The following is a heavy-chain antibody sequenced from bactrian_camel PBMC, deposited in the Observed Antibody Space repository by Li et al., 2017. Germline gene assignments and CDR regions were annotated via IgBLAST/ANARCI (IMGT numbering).Heavy chain of an antibody. CDR3: AKGDRSYGDSCRNKY. CDR2: IKRDGGIA. CDR1: GYIPSGTC. D-gene: IGHD6*01. V-gene: IGHV3S1*01. Sequence: HVQLVESGGGSVQTGGSLRLSCATSGYIPSGTCMYWFRQIPGKEREEVAEIKRDGGIASYVDTVKGRFTISHDNANNILYLEMNNLKPEDTAMYYCAKGDRSYGDSCRNKYWGQGTQVTVS. J-gene: IGHJ4*01.